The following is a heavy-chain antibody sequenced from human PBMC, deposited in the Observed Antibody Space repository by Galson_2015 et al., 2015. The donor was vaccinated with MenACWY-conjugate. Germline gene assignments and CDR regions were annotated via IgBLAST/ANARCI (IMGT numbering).Heavy chain of an antibody. Sequence: SLRLSCAPSGFTFTNYWMSWVRQAPGKGLEWVANINQDGSEKYYVDSVKGRFNISRDNAQNSLFLQMNSLRAEDTAMYYCVEGLTGWGQGTLVTVSS. CDR3: VEGLTG. CDR1: GFTFTNYW. J-gene: IGHJ4*02. CDR2: INQDGSEK. V-gene: IGHV3-7*03. D-gene: IGHD1-20*01.